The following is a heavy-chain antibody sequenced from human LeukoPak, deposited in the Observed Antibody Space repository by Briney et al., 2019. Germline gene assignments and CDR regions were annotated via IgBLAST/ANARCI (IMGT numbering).Heavy chain of an antibody. CDR1: GGSISSGSYY. CDR3: ARDLVRGYSFN. CDR2: IYTSGST. J-gene: IGHJ4*02. Sequence: SQTLSLTCTVSGGSISSGSYYWSWIRQPAGKGLEWIGRIYTSGSTNYNPSLKSRVTISVDTSKNQFSLKLSSVTAADTAVYYCARDLVRGYSFNWGQGTLVTVSS. V-gene: IGHV4-61*02. D-gene: IGHD5-18*01.